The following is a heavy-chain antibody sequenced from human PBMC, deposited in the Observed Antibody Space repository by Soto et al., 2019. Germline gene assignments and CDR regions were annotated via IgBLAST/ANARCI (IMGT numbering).Heavy chain of an antibody. CDR2: IDPSDSYT. Sequence: PGESLKISCKGSGYSFTSYWISWVRQITEKGLKRMRRIDPSDSYTNYSPSFQGHVTISADKSISTAYLQWSSLKASDTVMYFCARLQAAAGDNDLTFDYWGQGTLVTVSS. V-gene: IGHV5-10-1*01. CDR3: ARLQAAAGDNDLTFDY. CDR1: GYSFTSYW. J-gene: IGHJ4*02. D-gene: IGHD6-13*01.